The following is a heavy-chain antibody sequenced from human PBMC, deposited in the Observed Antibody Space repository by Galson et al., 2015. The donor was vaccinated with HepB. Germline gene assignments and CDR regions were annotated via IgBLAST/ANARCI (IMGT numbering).Heavy chain of an antibody. CDR3: AGSSGWYALHY. J-gene: IGHJ4*02. D-gene: IGHD6-19*01. CDR1: GGSISSINYY. V-gene: IGHV4-39*07. CDR2: MFYTGST. Sequence: ETLSLTCTVSGGSISSINYYWGWVRQPPGKGLEWIGHMFYTGSTKYNPSLKSRVTVSADKSKNQFSLKLSSVTAADAAVYYCAGSSGWYALHYWGQGTLVTVSS.